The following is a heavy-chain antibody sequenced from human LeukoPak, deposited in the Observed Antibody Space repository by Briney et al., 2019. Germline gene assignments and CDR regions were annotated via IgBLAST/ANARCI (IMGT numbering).Heavy chain of an antibody. CDR1: GYSFTSYW. CDR2: IYPGDSDT. CDR3: ARRIDCSSTSCYTPFDY. V-gene: IGHV5-51*01. Sequence: GESLKISCKGSGYSFTSYWIGWVRQMPGKGLEWMGIIYPGDSDTRYSPSFQGQVTISADKSIGTAYLQWSSLKASDTAMYYCARRIDCSSTSCYTPFDYWGQGTLVTVSS. J-gene: IGHJ4*02. D-gene: IGHD2-2*02.